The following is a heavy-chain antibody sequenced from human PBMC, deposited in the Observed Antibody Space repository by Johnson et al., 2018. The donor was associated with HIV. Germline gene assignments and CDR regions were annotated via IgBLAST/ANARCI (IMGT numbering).Heavy chain of an antibody. V-gene: IGHV3-30-3*01. CDR1: GFTFSNSA. CDR2: ISYDGDNI. CDR3: ARDRSLWFRELWPRDAFDM. D-gene: IGHD3-10*01. Sequence: QVQLVESGGGVVQPGRALRLSCAASGFTFSNSAMHGVRQAPGKGLEWVAVISYDGDNIYYADSVKGRLTIYRDNSKNTLYLQMNSLRVADTAVYYCARDRSLWFRELWPRDAFDMWGQGTKITVSS. J-gene: IGHJ3*02.